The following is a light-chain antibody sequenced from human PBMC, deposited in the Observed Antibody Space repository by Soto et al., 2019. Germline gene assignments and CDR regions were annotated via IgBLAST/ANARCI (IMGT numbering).Light chain of an antibody. J-gene: IGLJ2*01. CDR2: QDN. Sequence: SYELTQPPSVSVSPGQTASITCSGDNLGNKYTCWYQQKPGQSPVLVIYQDNMRPSGIPERFSGSNSGNTATLTISGTQAMDEADYYCQTSDSSTVVFGGGTKLTVL. CDR3: QTSDSSTVV. V-gene: IGLV3-1*01. CDR1: NLGNKY.